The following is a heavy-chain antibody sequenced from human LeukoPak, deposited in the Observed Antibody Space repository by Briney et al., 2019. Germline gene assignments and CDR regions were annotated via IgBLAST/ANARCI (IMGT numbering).Heavy chain of an antibody. CDR3: ARGRRYYDFWSGPVFDY. Sequence: ASVTVSFKASGYTFTSYGISWVRQAPGQGGEGVGWISAYNGNTNYAQKLQGRVTMTTDTSTSTAYMELRSLRSDDTAVSYCARGRRYYDFWSGPVFDYWGQGTLVTVSS. CDR2: ISAYNGNT. J-gene: IGHJ4*02. D-gene: IGHD3-3*01. V-gene: IGHV1-18*01. CDR1: GYTFTSYG.